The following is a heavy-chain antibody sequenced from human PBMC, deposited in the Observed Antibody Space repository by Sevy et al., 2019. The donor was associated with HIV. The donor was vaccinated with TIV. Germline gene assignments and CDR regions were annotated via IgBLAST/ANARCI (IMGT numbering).Heavy chain of an antibody. CDR3: ARVDRHYDFWSGYAVFFDY. Sequence: GGSLRLSCAASGFTFSSYWVHWVRQAPGKGLVWVSRINSDGSSTSYADSVKGRFTISRDNAKNTLYLQMNSLRAEDTAVYYCARVDRHYDFWSGYAVFFDYWGQGTLVTVSS. CDR2: INSDGSST. CDR1: GFTFSSYW. J-gene: IGHJ4*02. V-gene: IGHV3-74*01. D-gene: IGHD3-3*01.